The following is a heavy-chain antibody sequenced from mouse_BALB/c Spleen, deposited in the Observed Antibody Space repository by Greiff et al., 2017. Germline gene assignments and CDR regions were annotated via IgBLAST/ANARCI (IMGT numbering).Heavy chain of an antibody. V-gene: IGHV2-9*02. CDR2: IWAGGST. CDR3: ARWLLAPMDY. Sequence: VKLQESGPGLVAPSQSLSITCTVSGFSLTSYGVHWVRQPPGKGLEWLGVIWAGGSTNYNSALMSRLSISKDNSKSQVFLKMNSLQTDDTAMYYCARWLLAPMDYWGQGTSVTVSS. D-gene: IGHD2-3*01. J-gene: IGHJ4*01. CDR1: GFSLTSYG.